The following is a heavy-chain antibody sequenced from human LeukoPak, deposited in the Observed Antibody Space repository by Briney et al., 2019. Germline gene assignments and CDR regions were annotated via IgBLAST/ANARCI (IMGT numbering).Heavy chain of an antibody. CDR2: MKQDGSEI. CDR3: AEREGYSIFDY. Sequence: GGSLRLSCAASGFTFSNYWMSWVRQAPGKGLEWVANMKQDGSEIYYADSVKGRFTIARDNAKNSLYLQMNNLRAEDTAVYYCAEREGYSIFDYWAREPWSPSPQ. CDR1: GFTFSNYW. V-gene: IGHV3-7*03. J-gene: IGHJ4*02. D-gene: IGHD5-24*01.